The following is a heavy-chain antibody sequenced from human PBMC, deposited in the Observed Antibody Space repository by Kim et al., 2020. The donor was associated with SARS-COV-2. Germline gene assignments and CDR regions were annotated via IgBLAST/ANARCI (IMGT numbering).Heavy chain of an antibody. V-gene: IGHV3-23*01. CDR1: GFTFSSYA. D-gene: IGHD2-21*02. CDR3: ATGPVVTAIQYYYYGMDV. CDR2: ISGSGGST. J-gene: IGHJ6*02. Sequence: GGSLRLSCAASGFTFSSYAMSWVRQAPGKGLEWVSAISGSGGSTYYADSVKGRFTISRDNSKNTLYLQMNSLGAEDTAVYYCATGPVVTAIQYYYYGMDVWGQGTTVTVSS.